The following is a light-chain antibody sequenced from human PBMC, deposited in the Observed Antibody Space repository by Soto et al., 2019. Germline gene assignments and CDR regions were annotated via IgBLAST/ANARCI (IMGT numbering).Light chain of an antibody. CDR3: CSYAGSSTSV. CDR1: SSDVGGYNL. J-gene: IGLJ1*01. CDR2: EVS. V-gene: IGLV2-23*02. Sequence: QSALTQPASVSGSPGQSITISFTGTSSDVGGYNLVSWYQQHPGKAPKLMIYEVSKRPSGVSNRFSGSKSGNTASLTISGLQAEDEADYYCCSYAGSSTSVFGTGTKVTVL.